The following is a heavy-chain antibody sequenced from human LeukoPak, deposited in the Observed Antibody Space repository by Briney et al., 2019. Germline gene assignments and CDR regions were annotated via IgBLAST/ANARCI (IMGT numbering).Heavy chain of an antibody. CDR2: INHSGST. V-gene: IGHV4-34*01. J-gene: IGHJ4*02. D-gene: IGHD6-19*01. CDR1: GGSFSGYY. CDR3: ARETHRGGSGWPYYFDY. Sequence: SETLSLTCAVSGGSFSGYYWSWIRQPPGKGLEWIGEINHSGSTNYNPSLKSRVTISVDTSKNQFSLKLSSVTAADTAVYYCARETHRGGSGWPYYFDYWGQGTLVTVSS.